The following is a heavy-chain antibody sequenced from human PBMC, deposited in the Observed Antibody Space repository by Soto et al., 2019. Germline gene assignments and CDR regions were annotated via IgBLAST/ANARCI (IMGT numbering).Heavy chain of an antibody. Sequence: QVQLVESGGGVVQPGRSLRLSCAASGFTFSSYGMHWVRQAPGKGLEWVAVISYDGSNKYYADSVKSRFTISRDNSKNTLYLQMNSLRAEDTAVYYCAKDGAMEYYFDYWGQGTLVTVSS. CDR3: AKDGAMEYYFDY. CDR1: GFTFSSYG. V-gene: IGHV3-30*18. CDR2: ISYDGSNK. D-gene: IGHD5-18*01. J-gene: IGHJ4*02.